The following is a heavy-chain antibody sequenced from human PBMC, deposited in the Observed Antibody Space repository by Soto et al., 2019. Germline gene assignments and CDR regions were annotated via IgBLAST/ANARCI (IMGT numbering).Heavy chain of an antibody. CDR3: ARGSFQHDYGGDSNVGYFGLAV. D-gene: IGHD2-21*01. Sequence: PGGSLRLSCIVSGFTFSNYWMNWVRQAPGKGLEWVANIKQDGSEKYFVDSVKGRFTISRDNAKNSLYLQMNSLRADDTAVYYCARGSFQHDYGGDSNVGYFGLAVWGPGTTVTVSS. V-gene: IGHV3-7*01. J-gene: IGHJ6*02. CDR2: IKQDGSEK. CDR1: GFTFSNYW.